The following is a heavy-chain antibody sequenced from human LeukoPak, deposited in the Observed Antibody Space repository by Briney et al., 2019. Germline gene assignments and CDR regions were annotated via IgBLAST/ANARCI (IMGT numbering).Heavy chain of an antibody. CDR3: ARHMPHYYYGSGSLNWFDP. CDR1: GGSISSSSYY. J-gene: IGHJ5*02. D-gene: IGHD3-10*01. CDR2: IYYSGST. V-gene: IGHV4-39*07. Sequence: SETLSLTCTVSGGSISSSSYYWGWIRQPPGKGLEWIGSIYYSGSTYYNPSLKSRVTISVDTSKNQFSLKLSSVTAADTAVYYCARHMPHYYYGSGSLNWFDPWGQGTLVTVSS.